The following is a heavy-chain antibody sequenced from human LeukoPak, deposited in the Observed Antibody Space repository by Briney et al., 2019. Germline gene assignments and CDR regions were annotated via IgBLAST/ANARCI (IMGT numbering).Heavy chain of an antibody. Sequence: GGSLRLSCAASGFTFSSYWMSWVRQTPGKGLEWVAIILQDGSEKHYVASVKGRFTISRDNAKNSVYLQMNSLRAEDTAVYYCARENSGSYGGDDYWGQGTLVTVSS. CDR2: ILQDGSEK. D-gene: IGHD1-26*01. CDR1: GFTFSSYW. V-gene: IGHV3-7*01. CDR3: ARENSGSYGGDDY. J-gene: IGHJ4*02.